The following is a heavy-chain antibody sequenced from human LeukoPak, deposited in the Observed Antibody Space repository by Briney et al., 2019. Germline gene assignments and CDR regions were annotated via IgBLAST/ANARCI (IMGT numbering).Heavy chain of an antibody. CDR1: GFTIGKSD. Sequence: TGGSLRLSCATSGFTIGKSDMAWVRRAPGKGLEWVSIVYTGGRTFHADSVKGRFTISRDNSKNTLYLQMNSLRAEDTAVYYCARFLEWLFDYWGQGTLVTVSS. CDR3: ARFLEWLFDY. V-gene: IGHV3-53*01. D-gene: IGHD3-3*01. CDR2: VYTGGRT. J-gene: IGHJ4*02.